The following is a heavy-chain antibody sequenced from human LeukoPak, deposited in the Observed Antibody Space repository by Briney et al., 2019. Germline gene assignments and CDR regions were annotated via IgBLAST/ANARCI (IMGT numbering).Heavy chain of an antibody. CDR1: GGTFSSYA. V-gene: IGHV1-69*05. CDR2: IIPIFGTA. D-gene: IGHD2-2*01. CDR3: ASGGGYCSSTSCHSFDY. J-gene: IGHJ4*02. Sequence: ASVKVSCKASGGTFSSYAISWVRQAPGQGLEWMGGIIPIFGTANYAQKFQGRVTITTDESTSTAYMGLSSLRSEDTAVYYCASGGGYCSSTSCHSFDYWGQGTLVTVSS.